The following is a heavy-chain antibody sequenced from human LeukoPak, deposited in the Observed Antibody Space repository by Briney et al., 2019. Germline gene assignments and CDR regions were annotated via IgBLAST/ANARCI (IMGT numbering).Heavy chain of an antibody. Sequence: ASVKVSCKASGYTFTSYDINWVRQATGQGLEWMGWMNPNSGNTGYGQKFQGRVTMTRNTSISTAYMELSGLRSEDTAVYYCARGRRAAAGTLFYWGQGTLVTVSS. CDR1: GYTFTSYD. CDR3: ARGRRAAAGTLFY. CDR2: MNPNSGNT. V-gene: IGHV1-8*01. D-gene: IGHD6-13*01. J-gene: IGHJ4*02.